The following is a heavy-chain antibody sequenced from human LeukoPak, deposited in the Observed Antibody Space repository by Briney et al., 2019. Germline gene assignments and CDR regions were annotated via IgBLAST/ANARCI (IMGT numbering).Heavy chain of an antibody. CDR2: IFAGGST. J-gene: IGHJ4*02. CDR1: GFTVSSNY. V-gene: IGHV3-66*01. CDR3: ARGPGGYDN. Sequence: GWCLRFSCAASGFTVSSNYMTWVRLAPGKGLEWVSVIFAGGSTYYADSVKGRFTISRDNSKNTLFLQMNSLRVEDTAVYYCARGPGGYDNWGQGTLVTVSS. D-gene: IGHD3-16*01.